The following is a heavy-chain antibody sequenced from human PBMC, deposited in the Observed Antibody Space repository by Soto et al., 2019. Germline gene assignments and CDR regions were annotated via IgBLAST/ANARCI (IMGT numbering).Heavy chain of an antibody. V-gene: IGHV3-23*01. Sequence: GGSLRLSCAASGFTFSSYAMSWVRQAPGKGLEWVSAISGSGGSTYYADSVKGRFTISRDNSKNTLYLQMNSLRAEDTAVYYCAKEYCSGGSCYWSGRGPYYFDYWGQGTLVTVSS. J-gene: IGHJ4*02. CDR2: ISGSGGST. CDR1: GFTFSSYA. CDR3: AKEYCSGGSCYWSGRGPYYFDY. D-gene: IGHD2-15*01.